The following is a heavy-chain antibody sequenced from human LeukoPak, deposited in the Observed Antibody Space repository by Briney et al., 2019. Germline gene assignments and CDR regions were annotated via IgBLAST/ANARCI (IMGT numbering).Heavy chain of an antibody. CDR1: GGTFSSYA. J-gene: IGHJ5*02. CDR3: ASAEYQLLGYWWNWFDP. V-gene: IGHV1-69*01. D-gene: IGHD2-2*01. CDR2: IIPIFGTA. Sequence: SVKVSCKASGGTFSSYAISWVRQAPGQGLEWMGGIIPIFGTASYAQKFQGRVTITADESTSTAYMELSSLRSEDTAVYYCASAEYQLLGYWWNWFDPWGQGTLVTVSS.